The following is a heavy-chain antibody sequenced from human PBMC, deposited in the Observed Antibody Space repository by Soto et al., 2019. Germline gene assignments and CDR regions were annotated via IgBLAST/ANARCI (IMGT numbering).Heavy chain of an antibody. V-gene: IGHV4-31*03. CDR3: ASLKDYSFHF. Sequence: QVQLQESGPGLVKPSQTLSLTCTVSGGSISSGGYYWSWIRQHPEKGLEWIGYISSKGITYYNPSLESRFTISWDTSKNQFSLMLPSVTAADTAVYYCASLKDYSFHFWGQGTLVTVSS. CDR1: GGSISSGGYY. J-gene: IGHJ4*02. CDR2: ISSKGIT.